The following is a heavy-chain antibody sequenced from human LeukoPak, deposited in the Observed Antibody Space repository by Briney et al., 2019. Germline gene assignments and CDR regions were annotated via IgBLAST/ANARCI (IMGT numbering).Heavy chain of an antibody. CDR2: MYYSGST. CDR1: GGSITSHYY. D-gene: IGHD3-16*01. J-gene: IGHJ4*02. V-gene: IGHV4-39*07. CDR3: ARENILGPVDY. Sequence: TTSETLSLTCTVSGGSITSHYYWGWIRQPPGKGLEWIAIMYYSGSTYYNPSLKSRVTMSVDTSKNQFSLRLSSVTAADTAVYFCARENILGPVDYWGQGTLVIVSS.